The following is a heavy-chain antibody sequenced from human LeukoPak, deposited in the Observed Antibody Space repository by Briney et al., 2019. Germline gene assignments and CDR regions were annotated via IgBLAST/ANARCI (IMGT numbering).Heavy chain of an antibody. CDR2: LHWSGTRP. D-gene: IGHD3/OR15-3a*01. V-gene: IGHV3-20*01. CDR1: GFIFDDYD. J-gene: IGHJ5*02. Sequence: GGSLRLSCAASGFIFDDYDMAWVRQVPGKGLEWVSGLHWSGTRPTYADSAKGRFTISRDNAKKSLYLQMDSLRTEDTAFYHCARVVHADSWTGPHNNWFDPWGQGTLVTVSS. CDR3: ARVVHADSWTGPHNNWFDP.